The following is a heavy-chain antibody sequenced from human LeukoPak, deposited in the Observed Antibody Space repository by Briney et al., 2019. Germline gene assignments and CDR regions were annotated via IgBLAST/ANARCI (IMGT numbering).Heavy chain of an antibody. J-gene: IGHJ4*02. V-gene: IGHV3-30-3*01. CDR2: ISYDGSIN. D-gene: IGHD2-15*01. CDR3: ARDRRYCGGGSCYFDYFFDY. CDR1: GFNFNSYA. Sequence: GRSLRLSCAASGFNFNSYAVDWVRPAPSKGLEWVAVISYDGSINFYAASVKGRFTIARDNSKNTLYLQMTSLRAEDSALYFCARDRRYCGGGSCYFDYFFDYWGQGTLVTVSS.